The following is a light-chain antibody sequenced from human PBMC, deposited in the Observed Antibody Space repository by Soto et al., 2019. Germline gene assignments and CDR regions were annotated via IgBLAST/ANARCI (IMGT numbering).Light chain of an antibody. CDR2: GAS. V-gene: IGKV3-15*01. CDR1: QSVSSN. Sequence: EIVMTQSPATLSVSPGERATLSCRASQSVSSNLAWYQQKPGQAPRLLIYGASTRATGIPARFSGSGSGTEFTLTISSLQSEDLAVYYCQQYNNWPLTFGGGTKVESK. CDR3: QQYNNWPLT. J-gene: IGKJ4*01.